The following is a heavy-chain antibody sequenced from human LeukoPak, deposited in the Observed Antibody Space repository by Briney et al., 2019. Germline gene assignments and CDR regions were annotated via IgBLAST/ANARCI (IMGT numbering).Heavy chain of an antibody. V-gene: IGHV3-48*04. CDR2: ISSSGSTI. D-gene: IGHD3-10*02. CDR3: AELGITMIGGV. J-gene: IGHJ6*04. CDR1: GFTFSGYG. Sequence: GTSLRLSCAASGFTFSGYGMHWVRQAPGKGLEWVSYISSSGSTIYYADSVKGRFTISRDNAKNSLYLQMNSLRAEDTAVYYCAELGITMIGGVWGKGTTVTISS.